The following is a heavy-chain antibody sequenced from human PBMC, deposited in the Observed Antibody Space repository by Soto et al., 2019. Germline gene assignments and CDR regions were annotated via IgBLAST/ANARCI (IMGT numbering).Heavy chain of an antibody. Sequence: QVQLVQSGAEVKKPGASVKVSCKASGFTVINYYMHWVRQAPGQGLEWMGKIDPSGGTTTYAQNFHARLTMTRDTSTNTVYMELRSLRSEDTAVYYCARSAVAGLWGQGTRVTVSS. V-gene: IGHV1-46*03. D-gene: IGHD6-19*01. CDR1: GFTVINYY. CDR3: ARSAVAGL. CDR2: IDPSGGTT. J-gene: IGHJ4*02.